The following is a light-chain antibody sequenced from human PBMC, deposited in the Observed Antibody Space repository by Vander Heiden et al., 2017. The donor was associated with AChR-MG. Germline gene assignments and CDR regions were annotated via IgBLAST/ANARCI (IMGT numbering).Light chain of an antibody. V-gene: IGLV7-43*01. J-gene: IGLJ3*02. CDR3: LLYYGDGGV. Sequence: QTVVTQEPSLTVSPAGPVTRTCASSTGAVTSVHDPNWFQQKPGQSPRALIYGASNRHSWTPARFSGFLVGGKAALTLSTVQPEDEAIYYCLLYYGDGGVFGGGTMLTVL. CDR1: TGAVTSVHD. CDR2: GAS.